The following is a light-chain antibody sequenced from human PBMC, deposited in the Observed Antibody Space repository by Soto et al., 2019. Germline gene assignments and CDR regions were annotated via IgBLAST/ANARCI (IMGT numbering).Light chain of an antibody. CDR1: QSVLYSSNNKNY. CDR3: QQYSSTPLT. Sequence: DIVMTQSPDSLAVSLGERATINCKCSQSVLYSSNNKNYLAWYQQKPGQPPKLLIYWASTRESGVPDRFSGSGSGTDFTLTISSLQAEDVAVYYCQQYSSTPLTFGGGTKVEIK. CDR2: WAS. V-gene: IGKV4-1*01. J-gene: IGKJ4*01.